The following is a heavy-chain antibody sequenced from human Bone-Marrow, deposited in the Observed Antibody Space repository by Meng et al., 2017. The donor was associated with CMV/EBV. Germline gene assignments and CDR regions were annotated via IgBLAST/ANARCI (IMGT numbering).Heavy chain of an antibody. CDR1: GYSFGNHW. Sequence: GESLKISCKGSGYSFGNHWIGWVRQMPGKGLEWMGLIYPGDSETRYSPSFQGQVIISVDKSISTAYLQWSSLKAADTAMYYCAGRWGSGHYCDYWGQGTLVTVSS. CDR2: IYPGDSET. D-gene: IGHD3-16*01. J-gene: IGHJ4*02. CDR3: AGRWGSGHYCDY. V-gene: IGHV5-51*01.